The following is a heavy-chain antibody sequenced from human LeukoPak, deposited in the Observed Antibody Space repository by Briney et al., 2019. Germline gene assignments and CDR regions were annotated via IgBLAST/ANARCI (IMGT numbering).Heavy chain of an antibody. Sequence: GGSLRLSCAASGFTFSSYAMSWVRQAPGKGLEWVSAISGSGGSTYYADSVKGRFTISRDDSKNTLYLQMNSLRAEGTAAYYCAKGYYFDILSGYSSLDSWGQGTLVTVSS. CDR2: ISGSGGST. V-gene: IGHV3-23*01. CDR3: AKGYYFDILSGYSSLDS. J-gene: IGHJ4*02. D-gene: IGHD3-9*01. CDR1: GFTFSSYA.